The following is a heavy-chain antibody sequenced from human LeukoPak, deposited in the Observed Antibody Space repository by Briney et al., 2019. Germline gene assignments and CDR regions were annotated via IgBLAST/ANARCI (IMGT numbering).Heavy chain of an antibody. D-gene: IGHD3-16*01. Sequence: PGGSLRLSCAASGFTFSSAWMTWVRQAPGKGLEGVATIKDDGSDKYYVDSVKGRFTISRDNAKKSLWLQMNSLRVEDTAMYYCADLGSRDWGQGTLVTVSS. CDR1: GFTFSSAW. J-gene: IGHJ4*02. CDR3: ADLGSRD. V-gene: IGHV3-7*01. CDR2: IKDDGSDK.